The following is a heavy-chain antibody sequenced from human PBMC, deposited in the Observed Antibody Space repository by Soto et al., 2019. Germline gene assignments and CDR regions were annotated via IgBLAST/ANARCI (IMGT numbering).Heavy chain of an antibody. D-gene: IGHD3-10*01. CDR2: IIPSFATG. CDR1: GGTFGNSA. CDR3: ARSYYGSGSYWFYGMDV. V-gene: IGHV1-69*06. Sequence: QVQLVQSGAKVKKPGSSVKVSCKASGGTFGNSAISWVRQAPGQGLEWMGGIIPSFATGNSAPEFQGRLTITAHKSTTTAYMELSSLRSEDTAVYYCARSYYGSGSYWFYGMDVWGQGTTVTVSS. J-gene: IGHJ6*02.